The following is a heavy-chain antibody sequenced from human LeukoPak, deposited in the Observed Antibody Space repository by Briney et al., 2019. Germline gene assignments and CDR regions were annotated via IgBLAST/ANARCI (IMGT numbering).Heavy chain of an antibody. V-gene: IGHV3-30-3*01. CDR3: ARDSGYSGYEALAY. Sequence: GRSLRLSCAASGFTFSSYAMHWVRQAPGKGLEWVAVISNDGSNKYYADSVKGRFTISRDNSKDTLYLQMNSLRAEDTAVYYCARDSGYSGYEALAYWGQGTLVTVSS. J-gene: IGHJ4*02. D-gene: IGHD5-12*01. CDR1: GFTFSSYA. CDR2: ISNDGSNK.